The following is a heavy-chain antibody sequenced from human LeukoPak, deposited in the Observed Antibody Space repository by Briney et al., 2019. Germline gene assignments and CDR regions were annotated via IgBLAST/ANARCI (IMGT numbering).Heavy chain of an antibody. Sequence: SETLSLTCTVSSDSISSYYWSWIRQPPGKGLEWIGYIYYSGSTNYNPSLKSRVTISVDTSKNQFSLKLSSVTAADTALYYCARVMFRAYSSGYYFFDYWGQGTLVTVSS. CDR1: SDSISSYY. CDR3: ARVMFRAYSSGYYFFDY. J-gene: IGHJ4*02. V-gene: IGHV4-59*01. CDR2: IYYSGST. D-gene: IGHD3-22*01.